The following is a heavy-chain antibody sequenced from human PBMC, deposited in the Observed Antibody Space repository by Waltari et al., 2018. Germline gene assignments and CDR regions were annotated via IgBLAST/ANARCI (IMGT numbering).Heavy chain of an antibody. CDR1: GYNLTELS. V-gene: IGHV1-24*01. Sequence: QVQLVQSGAEVKKPGASVTVSCKVSGYNLTELSMHWVRPAPGKGLEWMGGFDPEDGETIYAQKFQGRVTMTEDTSTDTAYMELSSLRSEDTAVYYCATENPKYYDFWSGYYYWGQGTLVTVSS. D-gene: IGHD3-3*01. J-gene: IGHJ4*02. CDR3: ATENPKYYDFWSGYYY. CDR2: FDPEDGET.